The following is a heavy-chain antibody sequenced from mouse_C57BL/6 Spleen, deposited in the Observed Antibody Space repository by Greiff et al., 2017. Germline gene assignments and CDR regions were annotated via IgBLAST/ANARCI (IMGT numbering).Heavy chain of an antibody. D-gene: IGHD1-1*01. CDR2: IYPGDGDT. CDR3: ARSTTVDAMDY. J-gene: IGHJ4*01. V-gene: IGHV1-82*01. CDR1: GYAFSSSW. Sequence: VQLQQSGPELVKPGASVKISCKASGYAFSSSWMNWVKQRPGKGLEWIGRIYPGDGDTNYNGKFKGKATLTADKSSSTAYMQLSSLTSEDSAVCFCARSTTVDAMDYWGQGTSVTVSS.